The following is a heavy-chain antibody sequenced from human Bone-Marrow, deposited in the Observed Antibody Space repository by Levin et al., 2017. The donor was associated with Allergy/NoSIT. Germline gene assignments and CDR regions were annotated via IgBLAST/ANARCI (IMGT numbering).Heavy chain of an antibody. J-gene: IGHJ6*02. V-gene: IGHV1-18*01. Sequence: GGSLRLSCKASGYTFLKYGISWVRQAPGQGLQWMGWISAYKDDTEYAETFEGRVAMTTDTYTTTAYMELRSLTSDDTAVYYCARDRWRSDNLYYDFWNSHGMDVWGQGTTVTVSS. CDR3: ARDRWRSDNLYYDFWNSHGMDV. CDR1: GYTFLKYG. CDR2: ISAYKDDT. D-gene: IGHD3-3*01.